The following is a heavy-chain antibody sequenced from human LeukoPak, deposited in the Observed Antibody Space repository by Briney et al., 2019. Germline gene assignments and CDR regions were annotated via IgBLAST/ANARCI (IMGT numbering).Heavy chain of an antibody. D-gene: IGHD1-1*01. J-gene: IGHJ6*03. Sequence: GGPLSLSCAASGSTFISFDLHWVRQPTGQGLEWVSTIGIAGNTNYHGSWEGRFTLSRDNAKTSLYLQMNSLTAGDTAVYYCARGPPRGKYYYMDVWGKGTTVTVSS. CDR2: IGIAGNT. V-gene: IGHV3-13*01. CDR1: GSTFISFD. CDR3: ARGPPRGKYYYMDV.